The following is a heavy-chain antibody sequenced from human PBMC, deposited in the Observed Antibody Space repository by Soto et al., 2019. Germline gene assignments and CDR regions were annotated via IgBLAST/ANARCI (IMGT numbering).Heavy chain of an antibody. Sequence: SETLSLTCAVYGGSFSGYYWSWIRQPPGKGLEWIGEINHSGSTNYNPSLKSRVTISVDTSKNQFSLKLSSVTAADTAVYYCARTGRDCSSTSCKRGNYFDYWGQGTLVTVS. CDR3: ARTGRDCSSTSCKRGNYFDY. CDR1: GGSFSGYY. V-gene: IGHV4-34*01. CDR2: INHSGST. J-gene: IGHJ4*02. D-gene: IGHD2-2*01.